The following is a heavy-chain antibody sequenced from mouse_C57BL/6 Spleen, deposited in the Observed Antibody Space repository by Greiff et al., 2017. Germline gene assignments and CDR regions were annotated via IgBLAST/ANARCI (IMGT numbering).Heavy chain of an antibody. CDR2: IYPGDGDT. CDR1: GYAFSSYW. Sequence: VQLQQSGAELVKPGASVKISCKASGYAFSSYWMNWVKQRPGKGLEWIGQIYPGDGDTTYNGKFKGKATLTADKSSSTAYMQLSSLTSEDSAVYFCARSGVTGVFAYWGQGTLVTVSA. J-gene: IGHJ3*01. CDR3: ARSGVTGVFAY. D-gene: IGHD4-1*01. V-gene: IGHV1-80*01.